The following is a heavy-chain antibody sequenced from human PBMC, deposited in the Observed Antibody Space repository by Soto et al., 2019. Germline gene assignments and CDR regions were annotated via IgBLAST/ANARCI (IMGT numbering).Heavy chain of an antibody. CDR3: YYYGMDV. CDR2: INHSGST. CDR1: GGSLSGYY. D-gene: IGHD3-3*01. J-gene: IGHJ6*02. Sequence: SETLSLTCAVYGGSLSGYYWSWIRQPPGKGLEWIGEINHSGSTNYNPSLKSRVTISVDTSKNQFSLKAREYYDFWSGYSSYYYYGMDVWGQGTTVTVSS. V-gene: IGHV4-34*01.